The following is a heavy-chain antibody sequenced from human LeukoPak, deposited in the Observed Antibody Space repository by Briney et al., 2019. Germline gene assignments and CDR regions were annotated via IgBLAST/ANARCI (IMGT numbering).Heavy chain of an antibody. V-gene: IGHV3-21*04. J-gene: IGHJ4*02. D-gene: IGHD2-2*01. CDR3: AKSFRSTSLDY. CDR1: GFTLSTYS. Sequence: PGGSLRLSCEASGFTLSTYSMNWVRQAPGKGLEWVASISSSSTYIFYADSMKGRFTISRDNAKNSLYLQMNSLRAGDTAVYYCAKSFRSTSLDYWGQGTLVTVSS. CDR2: ISSSSTYI.